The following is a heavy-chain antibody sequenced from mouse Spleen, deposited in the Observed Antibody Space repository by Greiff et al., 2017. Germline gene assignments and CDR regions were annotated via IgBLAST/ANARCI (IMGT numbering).Heavy chain of an antibody. CDR3: ARKDISMDY. J-gene: IGHJ4*01. V-gene: IGHV1-81*01. D-gene: IGHD5-1-1*01. Sequence: VKLQQSGAELARPGASVKLSCKASGYTFTSYGISWVKQRTGQGLEWIGETYPRSGNTYYNEKFKGKATLTADKSSSTAYMELRSLTSEDSAVYFCARKDISMDYWGQGTSVTVSS. CDR1: GYTFTSYG. CDR2: TYPRSGNT.